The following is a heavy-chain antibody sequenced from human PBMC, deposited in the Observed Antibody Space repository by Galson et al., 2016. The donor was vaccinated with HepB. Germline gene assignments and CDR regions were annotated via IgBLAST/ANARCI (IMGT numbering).Heavy chain of an antibody. D-gene: IGHD3-10*01. CDR3: ATLLWFGELLYPFDY. V-gene: IGHV3-23*01. Sequence: SLRLSCAASGFSFSSYAMSWVRQAPGKGLEWVSSLSGSVGSTYYADSVKGRFTISRDNSKTALYLQMNSLRAEETAVYYCATLLWFGELLYPFDYWGQGTLVTVSS. CDR2: LSGSVGST. CDR1: GFSFSSYA. J-gene: IGHJ4*02.